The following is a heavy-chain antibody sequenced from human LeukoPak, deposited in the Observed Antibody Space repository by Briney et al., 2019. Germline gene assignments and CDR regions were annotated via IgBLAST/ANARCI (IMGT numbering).Heavy chain of an antibody. J-gene: IGHJ4*02. CDR3: ARAGYDSSGDTWGY. Sequence: AGGSLRLSCAASGFTFSSYWMSWVRQAPEKGLEWVANIKQDGSEKYYVDSVKGRFTISRDNAKNSLYLQMNSLRAEDTAVYYCARAGYDSSGDTWGYWGQGTLVTVSS. D-gene: IGHD3-22*01. V-gene: IGHV3-7*01. CDR2: IKQDGSEK. CDR1: GFTFSSYW.